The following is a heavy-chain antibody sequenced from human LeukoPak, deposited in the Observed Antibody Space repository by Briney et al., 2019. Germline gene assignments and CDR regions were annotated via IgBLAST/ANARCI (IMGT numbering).Heavy chain of an antibody. V-gene: IGHV4-34*01. J-gene: IGHJ4*02. D-gene: IGHD3-3*01. CDR3: ARFTREYYDFWSGYWNDYFDY. Sequence: SETLSLTCAVYGGSFSGYYWSWIRQPPGKGLEWLEEINHSGSTNYNPSLKSRVTISVDTSKNQFSLKLSSVTAADTAVYYCARFTREYYDFWSGYWNDYFDYWGQGTLVTVSS. CDR2: INHSGST. CDR1: GGSFSGYY.